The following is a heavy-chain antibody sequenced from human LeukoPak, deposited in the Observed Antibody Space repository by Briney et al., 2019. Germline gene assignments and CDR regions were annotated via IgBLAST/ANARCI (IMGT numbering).Heavy chain of an antibody. CDR1: GITFSHYG. D-gene: IGHD6-13*01. CDR3: ARDPAGNRGNFDY. V-gene: IGHV3-33*01. CDR2: IWYDGADK. Sequence: PGRSLILTCTASGITFSHYGMHWVRQAPGRGLEWVAGIWYDGADKYYADSVKGRFTISRDNSRNTLYLQMNSLRVEDTAMYSCARDPAGNRGNFDYWGQGTLVTVSS. J-gene: IGHJ4*02.